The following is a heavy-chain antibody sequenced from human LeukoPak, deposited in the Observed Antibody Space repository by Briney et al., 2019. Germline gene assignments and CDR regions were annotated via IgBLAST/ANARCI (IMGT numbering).Heavy chain of an antibody. D-gene: IGHD3-22*01. CDR1: GFTFSSYS. CDR2: ISSSRSYI. V-gene: IGHV3-21*01. J-gene: IGHJ4*02. CDR3: ARDSYDSSGYYLYYFDF. Sequence: PGGSLRLSCAASGFTFSSYSMNWVRQAPGKGLEWVSFISSSRSYIYYADSVKGRFTISRDNAKNSLYLQMNSLRAEDTAVYYCARDSYDSSGYYLYYFDFWGQGTLVTVSS.